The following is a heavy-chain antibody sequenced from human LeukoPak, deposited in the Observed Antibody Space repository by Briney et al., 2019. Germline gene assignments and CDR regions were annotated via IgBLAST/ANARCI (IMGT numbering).Heavy chain of an antibody. CDR1: GGSISSGSYY. CDR2: IYTSGST. Sequence: SETLSLTCTVSGGSISSGSYYWSWIRQPAGKGLEWIGRIYTSGSTNYNPSLKSRVIISVDTSKNEISLKLSSVTAADTAVYYCARIDYYDSGYAFDIWGQGTMVTVSS. CDR3: ARIDYYDSGYAFDI. J-gene: IGHJ3*02. V-gene: IGHV4-61*02. D-gene: IGHD3-10*01.